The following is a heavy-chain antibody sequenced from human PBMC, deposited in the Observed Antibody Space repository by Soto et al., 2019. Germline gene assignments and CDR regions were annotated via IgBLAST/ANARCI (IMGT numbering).Heavy chain of an antibody. J-gene: IGHJ4*02. CDR1: GFTFSSYA. Sequence: GGSRRLSWAASGFTFSSYAMSWVRQAPGKGLEWVSAISVSGGSTYYADSVNGRFTISRDNSKNTLYLQMNSLRAEDTAVYYCANLPSENYYDSSGYSDPFDYWGQGTLVTVSS. CDR3: ANLPSENYYDSSGYSDPFDY. V-gene: IGHV3-23*01. CDR2: ISVSGGST. D-gene: IGHD3-22*01.